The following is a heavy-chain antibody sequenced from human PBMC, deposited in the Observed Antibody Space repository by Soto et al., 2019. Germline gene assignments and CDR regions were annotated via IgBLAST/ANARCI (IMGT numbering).Heavy chain of an antibody. V-gene: IGHV4-34*01. CDR1: GGSFSSYY. CDR3: ARDRGYQVQSWSSYYYGMDV. D-gene: IGHD1-1*01. J-gene: IGHJ6*02. CDR2: INHSGTT. Sequence: QVQLQQWGAGLLKPSETLSLNCTVQGGSFSSYYWSWIRQSPGKGLEWIGEINHSGTTNYNPSLKSRVTISVDTSRNQFSLKVNSVTAADTAVYYCARDRGYQVQSWSSYYYGMDVWGQGATVTVSS.